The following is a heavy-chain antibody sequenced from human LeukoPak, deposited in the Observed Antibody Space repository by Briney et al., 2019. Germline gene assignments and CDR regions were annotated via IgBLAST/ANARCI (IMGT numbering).Heavy chain of an antibody. J-gene: IGHJ4*02. V-gene: IGHV3-21*01. Sequence: PGGSLRLSCAASGFTFSSYEMNWVRQAPGKGLEWVSSISSSSSYIYYADSVKGRFTISRDNAKNSLYLQMNSLRAEDTAVYYCARLLSSSSWYLDYWGQGTLVTVSS. D-gene: IGHD6-13*01. CDR3: ARLLSSSSWYLDY. CDR1: GFTFSSYE. CDR2: ISSSSSYI.